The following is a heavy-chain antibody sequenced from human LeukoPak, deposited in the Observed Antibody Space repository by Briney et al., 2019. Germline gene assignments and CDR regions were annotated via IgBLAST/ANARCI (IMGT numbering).Heavy chain of an antibody. J-gene: IGHJ3*02. CDR3: VTNAGAAALDALDI. CDR2: IDDNGNT. D-gene: IGHD7-27*01. CDR1: GVSVSTYS. V-gene: IGHV4-59*02. Sequence: SETLSLTCTVSGVSVSTYSWTWLRQPPGKGLECVGHIDDNGNTNYNPSLKGRVTISVDKSENHFSLRLISVTAADTAVYYCVTNAGAAALDALDIWGQGTMVTVSS.